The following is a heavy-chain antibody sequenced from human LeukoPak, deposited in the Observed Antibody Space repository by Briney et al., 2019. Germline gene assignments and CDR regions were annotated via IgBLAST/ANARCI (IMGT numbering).Heavy chain of an antibody. CDR1: GYTFTSYY. D-gene: IGHD1-26*01. Sequence: ASVKVSCKASGYTFTSYYMHWVRQAPGQGLEWMGWINPNSGGTNYAQKFQGRVTMTRDTSISTAYMELSRLRSDDTAVYYCAREGTYSGSYCVDYWGQGTLVTVSS. CDR3: AREGTYSGSYCVDY. J-gene: IGHJ4*02. V-gene: IGHV1-2*02. CDR2: INPNSGGT.